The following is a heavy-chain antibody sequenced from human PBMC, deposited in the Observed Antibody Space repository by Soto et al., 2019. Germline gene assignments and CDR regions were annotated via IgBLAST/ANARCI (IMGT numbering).Heavy chain of an antibody. CDR1: GFTFTSSA. V-gene: IGHV1-58*01. CDR3: AADSPGSSLYGMDV. Sequence: SVKVSCKASGFTFTSSAVQWVRQARGQRLEWIGWVVVGSGNTNYAQKFQERVTITRDMSTSTAYMELSSLRSEDTAVYYCAADSPGSSLYGMDVWGQGTTVTVSS. CDR2: VVVGSGNT. J-gene: IGHJ6*02. D-gene: IGHD3-10*01.